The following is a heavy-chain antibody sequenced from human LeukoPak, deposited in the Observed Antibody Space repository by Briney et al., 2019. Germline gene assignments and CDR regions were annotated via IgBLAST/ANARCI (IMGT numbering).Heavy chain of an antibody. J-gene: IGHJ4*02. V-gene: IGHV1-2*06. CDR2: IDPNTGGT. D-gene: IGHD1-26*01. CDR3: ASLYDIVGTTVDY. Sequence: ASVRVSCKTSGYSFTNYYINWVRQAPGQGLEWMGRIDPNTGGTKSAKNFQGRVTMTRDTSISTAYMALSGLRSDDTAVYYCASLYDIVGTTVDYWGQGTLVTVSS. CDR1: GYSFTNYY.